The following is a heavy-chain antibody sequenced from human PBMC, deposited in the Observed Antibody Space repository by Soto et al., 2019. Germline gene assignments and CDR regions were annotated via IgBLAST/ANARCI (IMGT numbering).Heavy chain of an antibody. J-gene: IGHJ4*02. CDR1: GFTFSSYA. D-gene: IGHD6-19*01. Sequence: EVQLLESGGGLVQPGGSLRLSCAASGFTFSSYAMSWVRQAPGKGMEWVSAISGSGGSTYYADSVKGRFTISRDNSKNTLYLQRNSLRAEDTAVYYCAKAYSGWYPGIDYWGQGTLVTVSS. V-gene: IGHV3-23*01. CDR3: AKAYSGWYPGIDY. CDR2: ISGSGGST.